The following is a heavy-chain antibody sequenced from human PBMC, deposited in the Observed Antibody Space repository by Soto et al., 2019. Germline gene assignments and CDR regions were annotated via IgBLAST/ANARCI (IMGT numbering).Heavy chain of an antibody. J-gene: IGHJ6*02. CDR3: ARDSLYSYGRGPDYYYGMDV. CDR2: IIPIFGTA. CDR1: GGTFSSYA. D-gene: IGHD5-18*01. Sequence: ASVKVSCKASGGTFSSYAISWVRQAPGQGLEWMGGIIPIFGTANYAQKFQGRVTITADESASTAYMELSSLRSEDTAVYYCARDSLYSYGRGPDYYYGMDVWGQGTTVTVSS. V-gene: IGHV1-69*13.